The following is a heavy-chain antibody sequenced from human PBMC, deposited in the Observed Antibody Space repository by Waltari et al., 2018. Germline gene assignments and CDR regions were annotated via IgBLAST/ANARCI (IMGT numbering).Heavy chain of an antibody. V-gene: IGHV4-59*01. J-gene: IGHJ5*02. CDR3: ARDQIRSGYDYVWGSYRYGGWSDP. D-gene: IGHD3-16*02. Sequence: QVQLQESGPGLVKPSETLSLTCTVSGGSISSYYWSWIRQPPGKGLEWIGYIYYSGSTNYNPSLKSRVTISVDTSKNQFSLKLSSVTAADTAVYYCARDQIRSGYDYVWGSYRYGGWSDPWGQGTLVTVSS. CDR2: IYYSGST. CDR1: GGSISSYY.